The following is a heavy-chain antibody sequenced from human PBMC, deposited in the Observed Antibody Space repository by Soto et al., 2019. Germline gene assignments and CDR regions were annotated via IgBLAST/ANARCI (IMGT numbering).Heavy chain of an antibody. CDR3: ARGRYGDY. Sequence: QVHLVQSGAEVKKPGASVKVSCKGSGYTFTSYGITWVRQAPGQGLEWMGWVSAHNGNTDYVQRLQGRVTVTRDTSTSTAYMELRSLRSDATAVYYCARGRYGDYWGQGALVTVSS. CDR1: GYTFTSYG. J-gene: IGHJ4*02. CDR2: VSAHNGNT. D-gene: IGHD1-1*01. V-gene: IGHV1-18*01.